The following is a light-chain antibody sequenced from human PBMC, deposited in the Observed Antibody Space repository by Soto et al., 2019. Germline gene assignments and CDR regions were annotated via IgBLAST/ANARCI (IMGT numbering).Light chain of an antibody. CDR1: QDISNY. Sequence: DIQMTQSPSSLSASVGDRVTITCQASQDISNYLNWYQQKPGKAPKLVIYDASTLETGVPSRFSGRGSGTSFTLTISSLQPEDIATYYCQQFDNLQLTFGGGTKVEIK. CDR2: DAS. CDR3: QQFDNLQLT. V-gene: IGKV1-33*01. J-gene: IGKJ4*01.